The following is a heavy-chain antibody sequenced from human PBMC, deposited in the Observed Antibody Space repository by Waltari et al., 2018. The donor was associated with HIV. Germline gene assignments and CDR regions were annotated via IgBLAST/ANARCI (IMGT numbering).Heavy chain of an antibody. CDR3: ASPAPVGAFEI. V-gene: IGHV1-24*01. J-gene: IGHJ3*02. CDR2: FEPEDGET. Sequence: QVHLVQSGAEMMKPGASVKVSCKVSGYTPTQLSIHWVRQTPGKGLEWMGFFEPEDGETVYVQKLQGRVTMTRDSSTDTFYMQLSSLRSDDTAVYFCASPAPVGAFEIWGQGTMVTVSS. D-gene: IGHD6-13*01. CDR1: GYTPTQLS.